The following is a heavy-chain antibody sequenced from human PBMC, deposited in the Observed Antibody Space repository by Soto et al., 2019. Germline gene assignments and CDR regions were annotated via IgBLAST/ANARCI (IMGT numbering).Heavy chain of an antibody. J-gene: IGHJ4*02. CDR1: GFTFSSYG. CDR2: IWYDGSNK. CDR3: AREARIQLWLNYFDY. Sequence: GGSLRLSCAASGFTFSSYGMHWVRQAPGKGLEWVAVIWYDGSNKYYADSVKGRFTISRDNSKNTLYLQMNSLRAEDTAVYYCAREARIQLWLNYFDYWGQGTLVTVSS. V-gene: IGHV3-33*01. D-gene: IGHD5-18*01.